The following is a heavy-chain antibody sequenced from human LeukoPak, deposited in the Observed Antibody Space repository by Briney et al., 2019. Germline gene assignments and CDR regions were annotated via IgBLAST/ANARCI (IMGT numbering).Heavy chain of an antibody. CDR3: ASSYYDFWSGFGY. D-gene: IGHD3-3*01. V-gene: IGHV3-66*02. J-gene: IGHJ4*02. CDR2: IYSGGST. Sequence: GGSQRLSCAASGFTVSSNYMSWVRQAPGEGLEWVSVIYSGGSTYYADSVKGRFTISRDNSKNTLYLQMNSLRAEDTAVYYCASSYYDFWSGFGYWGQGTLVTVSS. CDR1: GFTVSSNY.